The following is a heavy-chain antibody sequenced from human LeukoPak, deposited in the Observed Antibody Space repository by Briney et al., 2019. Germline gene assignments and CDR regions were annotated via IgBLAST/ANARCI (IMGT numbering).Heavy chain of an antibody. J-gene: IGHJ6*03. CDR1: GFTFSSYS. Sequence: GGSLRLSCAASGFTFSSYSMNWVRQAPGKGLEWVSYISSSSSTIYYADSVKGRFTISRDNAKNSLYLQMNSLRAEDTAVYYCARDSSGTYYYMDVWGKGTTVTISS. D-gene: IGHD3-10*01. V-gene: IGHV3-48*01. CDR2: ISSSSSTI. CDR3: ARDSSGTYYYMDV.